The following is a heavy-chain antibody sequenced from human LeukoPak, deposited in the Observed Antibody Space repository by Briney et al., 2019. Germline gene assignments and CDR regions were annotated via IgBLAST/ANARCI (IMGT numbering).Heavy chain of an antibody. CDR3: AKSSRYGTGWYGRIDY. D-gene: IGHD6-19*01. CDR1: GFTFSSYG. Sequence: GGSLRLSCAASGFTFSSYGMHWVRQAPGKGLEWVALIWYDGSNKYYADSVKGRLTISRDNSKNTLYLQMNSLRAEDTAVYYCAKSSRYGTGWYGRIDYWGQGTLVTVS. CDR2: IWYDGSNK. J-gene: IGHJ4*02. V-gene: IGHV3-33*06.